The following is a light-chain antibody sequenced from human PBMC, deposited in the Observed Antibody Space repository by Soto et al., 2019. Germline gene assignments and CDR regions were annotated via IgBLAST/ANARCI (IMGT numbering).Light chain of an antibody. Sequence: QSALTQPASVSGSPGQSITISCTGTSSDIGGDYNYVSWYQQHPGKAPKLMIYEVTARPSGVSNRFSGSKSGNTASLTISGLQAEDEAEYYCSSYTSSSTLVFGTGTKLTVL. J-gene: IGLJ1*01. V-gene: IGLV2-14*01. CDR3: SSYTSSSTLV. CDR2: EVT. CDR1: SSDIGGDYNY.